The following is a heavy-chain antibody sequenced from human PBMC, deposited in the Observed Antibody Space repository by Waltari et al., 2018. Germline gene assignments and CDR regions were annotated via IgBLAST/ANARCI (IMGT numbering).Heavy chain of an antibody. CDR2: MQYRGST. V-gene: IGHV4-39*01. Sequence: QLQLQESGPGLVKPSETLSLTCTVSGGSISTNYNWGWLRQPPGKGLGWMGNMQYRGSTFYNPSLEGRVTISLETWKNQFSLRLRSVGAADTAVYFCGRIAFGDEGGYFQYWGQGTLVTVSS. CDR1: GGSISTNYN. CDR3: GRIAFGDEGGYFQY. D-gene: IGHD4-17*01. J-gene: IGHJ1*01.